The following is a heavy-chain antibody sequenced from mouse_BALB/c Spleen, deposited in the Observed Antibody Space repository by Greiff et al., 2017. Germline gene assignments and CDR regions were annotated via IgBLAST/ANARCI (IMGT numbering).Heavy chain of an antibody. V-gene: IGHV5-17*02. CDR3: ARGMRLRYFDV. J-gene: IGHJ1*01. CDR1: GFTFSSFG. Sequence: EVMLVESGGGLVQPGGSRKLSCAASGFTFSSFGMHWVRQAPEKGLEWVAYISSGSSTIYYADTVKGRFTISRDNPKNTLFLQMTSLRSEDTAMYYCARGMRLRYFDVWGAGTTVTVSS. D-gene: IGHD2-4*01. CDR2: ISSGSSTI.